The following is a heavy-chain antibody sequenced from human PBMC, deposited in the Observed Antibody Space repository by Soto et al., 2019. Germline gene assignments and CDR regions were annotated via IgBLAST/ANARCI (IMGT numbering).Heavy chain of an antibody. Sequence: EVQLVESGGGLVQPGRSLRLSCAASGFIFDDYAMHWVRQAPGKGLEWVAVISGNSGSLGYADSVKGRFTISRDNAKNSLYLQMNRLRAEDTALYYCAKDRYSSSAYYYYGMDVWGQGTTVTVSS. CDR1: GFIFDDYA. V-gene: IGHV3-9*01. CDR3: AKDRYSSSAYYYYGMDV. J-gene: IGHJ6*02. D-gene: IGHD6-6*01. CDR2: ISGNSGSL.